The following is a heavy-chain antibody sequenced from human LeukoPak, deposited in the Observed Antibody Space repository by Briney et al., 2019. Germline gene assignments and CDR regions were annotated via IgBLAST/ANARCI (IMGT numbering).Heavy chain of an antibody. CDR3: ARGRVSSSSWSSTYYYYFYMDV. V-gene: IGHV4-39*07. CDR1: GDSISRSDFY. J-gene: IGHJ6*03. Sequence: PSETLSLTCSVSGDSISRSDFYWGWIRQPPGKGLEWIGYIYYSGSTYYNPSLKSRVTISIDTSKNQFSLELSSVTAADTAVYFCARGRVSSSSWSSTYYYYFYMDVWGKGTTVTVSS. CDR2: IYYSGST. D-gene: IGHD6-13*01.